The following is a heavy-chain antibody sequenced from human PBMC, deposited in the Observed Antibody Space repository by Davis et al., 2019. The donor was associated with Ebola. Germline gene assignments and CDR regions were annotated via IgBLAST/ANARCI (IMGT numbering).Heavy chain of an antibody. Sequence: MPSETLSLTCAVSGGSISSSNWWSWVRQPPGKGLEWIGEIYHSGSTNYNPSLKSRVTISVDKSKNQFSLKLSSETAADTAVYYCARDALRGYYDSSGYGLDYWGQGTLVTVSS. CDR2: IYHSGST. CDR1: GGSISSSNW. V-gene: IGHV4-4*02. D-gene: IGHD3-22*01. J-gene: IGHJ4*02. CDR3: ARDALRGYYDSSGYGLDY.